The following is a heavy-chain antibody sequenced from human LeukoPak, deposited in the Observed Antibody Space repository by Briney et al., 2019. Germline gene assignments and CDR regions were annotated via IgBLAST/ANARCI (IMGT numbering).Heavy chain of an antibody. Sequence: GGSLRLSCAASGFTVSDNDISWVRQAPGKGLEWVSVIYSGGNTNYADSVRGRFTISRDISKNTLYLQMSSLRAEDTAVYYCARWWPRGHFDYWGQGTLVTVSS. V-gene: IGHV3-53*01. J-gene: IGHJ4*02. CDR3: ARWWPRGHFDY. CDR2: IYSGGNT. CDR1: GFTVSDND. D-gene: IGHD2-15*01.